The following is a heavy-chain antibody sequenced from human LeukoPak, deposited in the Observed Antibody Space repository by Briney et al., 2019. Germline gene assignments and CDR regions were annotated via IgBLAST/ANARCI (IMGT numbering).Heavy chain of an antibody. Sequence: SETLSLTCTVSGGSISSYYWSWIRQPPGKGLEWIGYIYYSGSTNYNPSLKSRVTISVDTSKNQFSLKLSSVTAADTAVYYCASRLGYSYGSSFDYWGQGTLVTVSS. D-gene: IGHD5-18*01. CDR1: GGSISSYY. CDR2: IYYSGST. V-gene: IGHV4-59*08. J-gene: IGHJ4*02. CDR3: ASRLGYSYGSSFDY.